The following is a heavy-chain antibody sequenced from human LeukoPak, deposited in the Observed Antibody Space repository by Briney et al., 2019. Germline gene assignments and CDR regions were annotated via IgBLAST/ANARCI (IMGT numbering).Heavy chain of an antibody. CDR3: AKATMDTTYIDS. V-gene: IGHV3-23*01. Sequence: GGSLRLSCAASGFSFNNFAMSWVRQAPGKGLEWVSAISGSGSTIFYADSVKGRFTVSRDNSENTLFLQMNSLGAEDTALYYCAKATMDTTYIDSWGQGTLVTVSS. D-gene: IGHD4/OR15-4a*01. J-gene: IGHJ4*02. CDR1: GFSFNNFA. CDR2: ISGSGSTI.